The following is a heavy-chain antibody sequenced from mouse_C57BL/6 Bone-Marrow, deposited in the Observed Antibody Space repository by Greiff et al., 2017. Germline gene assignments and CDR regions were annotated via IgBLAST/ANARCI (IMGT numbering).Heavy chain of an antibody. D-gene: IGHD1-1*01. Sequence: VQLQQSGAELVRPGASVKLSCTASGFNIKDYYMHWVKQSPEQGLEWIGWIDPENGDTEYASKLQGKATITADTSSNTTYLQLSNLTSEDTAVYYGTSHYYGSSYVDYWGQGTTLTVSS. J-gene: IGHJ2*01. CDR2: IDPENGDT. V-gene: IGHV14-4*01. CDR1: GFNIKDYY. CDR3: TSHYYGSSYVDY.